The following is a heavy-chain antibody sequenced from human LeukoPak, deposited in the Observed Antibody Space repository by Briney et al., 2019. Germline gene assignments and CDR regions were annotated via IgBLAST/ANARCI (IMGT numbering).Heavy chain of an antibody. V-gene: IGHV4-61*02. Sequence: PSETLSLTCTVSGGSISSGSYYWSWIRQPAGKGLEWIGRIYTSGSTNYNPSLKSRVTISVDRSKNQFSLKLSSVTAADTAVYYCARGISGSYSYYFDYWGQGTLVTVSS. CDR2: IYTSGST. D-gene: IGHD1-26*01. CDR3: ARGISGSYSYYFDY. J-gene: IGHJ4*02. CDR1: GGSISSGSYY.